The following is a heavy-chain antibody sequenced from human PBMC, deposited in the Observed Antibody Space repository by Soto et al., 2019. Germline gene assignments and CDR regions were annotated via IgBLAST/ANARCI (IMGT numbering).Heavy chain of an antibody. CDR2: INSDGSST. D-gene: IGHD3-22*01. CDR1: GFTFSSYW. V-gene: IGHV3-74*01. CDR3: ARIKYDSNPGGYYYYGMDV. Sequence: GGSLRLSCAASGFTFSSYWMHWVRQAPGKGLVWVSRINSDGSSTSYADSVKGRFAISRDNAKNTLYLQMNSLRAEDTAVYYCARIKYDSNPGGYYYYGMDVWGQGTTVTVSS. J-gene: IGHJ6*02.